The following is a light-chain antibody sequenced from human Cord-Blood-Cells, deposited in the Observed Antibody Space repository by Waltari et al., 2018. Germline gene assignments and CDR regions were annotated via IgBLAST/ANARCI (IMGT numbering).Light chain of an antibody. CDR2: GSS. Sequence: QSVLTQPPSVSGAPGQRVTISCTGSSSNIGAGYDVHWYPQRPGTAPKLLIDGSSKRPAGVPDRFCGSKAGTSAALPITGLQAEDEADYYGQAYDSSLSGYVFGTGTKVTVL. CDR3: QAYDSSLSGYV. CDR1: SSNIGAGYD. V-gene: IGLV1-40*01. J-gene: IGLJ1*01.